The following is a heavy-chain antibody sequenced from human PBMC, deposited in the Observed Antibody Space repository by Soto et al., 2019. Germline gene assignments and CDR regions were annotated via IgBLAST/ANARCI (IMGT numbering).Heavy chain of an antibody. V-gene: IGHV3-23*01. CDR2: ISGSGGST. D-gene: IGHD3-3*01. Sequence: GGSLRLSCAASGFTFSSYAMSWVRQAPGKGLEWVSAISGSGGSTYYADSVKGRFTISRDNSKNTLYLQMNSLRAEDTAVYYCAGVTYYDFWSGYFPPYYYGMDAWGQGTTVTVSS. CDR1: GFTFSSYA. J-gene: IGHJ6*02. CDR3: AGVTYYDFWSGYFPPYYYGMDA.